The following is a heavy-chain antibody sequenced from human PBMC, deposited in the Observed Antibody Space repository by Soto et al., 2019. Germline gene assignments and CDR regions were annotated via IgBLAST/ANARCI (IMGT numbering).Heavy chain of an antibody. CDR2: VISASGSV. V-gene: IGHV1-69*06. Sequence: QVQVVQSGAEVKKPGSSVKISCKASGRIFSSFPTSWVRQVPGQGLEWMGGVISASGSVTYAPKFQGRVTMSAVNCAGIVYMELTSLTSEDRAIYYCARVGSRDAYNCVLDQWGPGTMVTVSS. CDR3: ARVGSRDAYNCVLDQ. J-gene: IGHJ1*01. D-gene: IGHD1-1*01. CDR1: GRIFSSFP.